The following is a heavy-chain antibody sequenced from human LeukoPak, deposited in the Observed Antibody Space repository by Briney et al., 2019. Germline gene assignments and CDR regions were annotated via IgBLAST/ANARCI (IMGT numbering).Heavy chain of an antibody. Sequence: SETLSLTCAVYGVSFSGYYRSWIRQPPGRGLEWVGEINHSGSTNYNTSFKSRVTISVDTSKNQFSLKLTSVTAADTAVYYCARGMGTVTKRRSYYFDYWGQGTLVTVSS. CDR1: GVSFSGYY. CDR2: INHSGST. D-gene: IGHD4-17*01. J-gene: IGHJ4*02. CDR3: ARGMGTVTKRRSYYFDY. V-gene: IGHV4-34*01.